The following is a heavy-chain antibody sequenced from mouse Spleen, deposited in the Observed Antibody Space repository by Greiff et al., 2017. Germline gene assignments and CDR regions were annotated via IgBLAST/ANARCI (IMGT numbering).Heavy chain of an antibody. CDR1: GYTFTSYW. CDR3: ARWGYGNFYFDY. CDR2: IDPSDSYT. V-gene: IGHV1-50*01. J-gene: IGHJ2*01. Sequence: QVQLQQPGAELVKPGASVKLSCKASGYTFTSYWMQWVKQRPGQGLEWIGEIDPSDSYTNYNQKFKGKATLTVDTSSSTAYMQLSSLTSEDSAVYYCARWGYGNFYFDYWGQGTTLTVSS. D-gene: IGHD2-1*01.